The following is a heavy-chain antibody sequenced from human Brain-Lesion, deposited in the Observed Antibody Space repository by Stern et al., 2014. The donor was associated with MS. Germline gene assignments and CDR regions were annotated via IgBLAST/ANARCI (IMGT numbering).Heavy chain of an antibody. CDR1: GFTFSDHF. CDR3: ARDNKVYGIDV. V-gene: IGHV3-72*01. J-gene: IGHJ6*02. CDR2: IRNKANSYST. D-gene: IGHD2/OR15-2a*01. Sequence: EMQLVESGGGLVQPGGSLRLSCAASGFTFSDHFIDWVRQAPGKGLEWVGRIRNKANSYSTEYAASVKGRFTFSRDDSKNSLVVQMNSLRIEDTAIYYCARDNKVYGIDVLGQGTSVTVSS.